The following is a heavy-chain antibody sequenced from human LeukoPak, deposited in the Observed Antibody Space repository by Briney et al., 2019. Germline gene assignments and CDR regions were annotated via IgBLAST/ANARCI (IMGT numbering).Heavy chain of an antibody. CDR3: ARDGIVVVPAAHYYYGMDV. J-gene: IGHJ6*04. CDR2: IYHSGST. D-gene: IGHD2-2*01. V-gene: IGHV4-38-2*02. Sequence: SETRSLTCAVSGYSISSGYYWGWIRQPPGKGLECIGSIYHSGSTYYNPSLKSRVTISVDTSKNQFSLKLSSVTAADTAVYYCARDGIVVVPAAHYYYGMDVWGKGTTVTVSS. CDR1: GYSISSGYY.